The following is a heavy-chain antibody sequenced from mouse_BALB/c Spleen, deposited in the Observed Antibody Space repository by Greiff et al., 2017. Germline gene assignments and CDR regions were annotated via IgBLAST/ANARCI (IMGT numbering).Heavy chain of an antibody. Sequence: EVKLMESGGGLVKPGGSLKLSCAASGFTFSSYAMSWVRQTPEKRLEWVASISSGGSTYYPDSVKGRFTISRDNARNILYLQMSSLRSEDTAMYYCAREAYGKGNAMDYWGQGTSVTVSS. CDR1: GFTFSSYA. V-gene: IGHV5-6-5*01. CDR3: AREAYGKGNAMDY. J-gene: IGHJ4*01. CDR2: ISSGGST. D-gene: IGHD2-1*01.